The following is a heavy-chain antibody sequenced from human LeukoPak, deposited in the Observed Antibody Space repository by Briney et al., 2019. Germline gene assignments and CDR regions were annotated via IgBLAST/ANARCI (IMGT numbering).Heavy chain of an antibody. CDR1: GYTLSNAW. CDR3: TTFYIGGSGSPFDY. CDR2: INSKTDGGTT. V-gene: IGHV3-15*07. J-gene: IGHJ4*02. D-gene: IGHD1-26*01. Sequence: KPGGYLRLSCAASGYTLSNAWSNWVREAPGKGLEWVGRINSKTDGGTTDYAAPVKGRFTISRDDSKNTLYLQMNSLKTEDTAVYYCTTFYIGGSGSPFDYWGQGTLVTVSS.